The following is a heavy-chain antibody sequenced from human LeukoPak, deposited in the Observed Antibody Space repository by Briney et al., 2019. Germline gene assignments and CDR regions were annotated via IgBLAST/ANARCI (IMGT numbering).Heavy chain of an antibody. CDR3: ARVSDSSSSDYYYYMDV. Sequence: SETLSLTCAVYGGSFSGYYWSWIRQPPGKGLEWIGEINHSGSTNYNPSLKSRVTISVDTSKNQFSLKLSSVTAADTAVYYCARVSDSSSSDYYYYMDVWGKGTTVTVSS. J-gene: IGHJ6*03. V-gene: IGHV4-34*01. CDR2: INHSGST. CDR1: GGSFSGYY. D-gene: IGHD6-6*01.